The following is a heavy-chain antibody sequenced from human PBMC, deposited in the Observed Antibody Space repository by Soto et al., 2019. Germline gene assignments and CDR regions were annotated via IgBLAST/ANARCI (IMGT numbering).Heavy chain of an antibody. J-gene: IGHJ5*02. CDR3: ARGQTIFGFDP. CDR2: INHSGSA. CDR1: GGSFSGYY. V-gene: IGHV4-34*01. Sequence: SETLSLTCAVYGGSFSGYYWSWIRQPPGKGLEWIGEINHSGSANYNPSLKSRVTISVDTSKNQFSLKLSSVTAADTAVYYCARGQTIFGFDPWGQGTLVTVSS. D-gene: IGHD3-3*01.